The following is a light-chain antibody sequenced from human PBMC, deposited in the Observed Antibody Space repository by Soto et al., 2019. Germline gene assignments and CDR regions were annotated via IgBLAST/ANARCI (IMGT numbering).Light chain of an antibody. J-gene: IGKJ2*01. CDR1: QGVSTW. V-gene: IGKV1-12*01. CDR3: QQANSFPVT. Sequence: DIQMTQSPASVSASVGDRVTITCRASQGVSTWIAWFQQKPGQAPKLLIYAASLLQSGVPSRFNGSGSGTEFTLTLSSLQPEDSATYFCQQANSFPVTFGQGTKVEI. CDR2: AAS.